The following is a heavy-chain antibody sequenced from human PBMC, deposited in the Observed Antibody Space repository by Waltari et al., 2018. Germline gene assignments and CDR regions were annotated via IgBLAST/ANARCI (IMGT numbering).Heavy chain of an antibody. CDR2: ISYDGNHK. CDR1: GFSFRNFG. Sequence: QVQLVASGGGVVQPGRSLRLSCAVSGFSFRNFGMHWVRQPPGTGLGWLAIISYDGNHKYYADSVKGRFTISRDNSKKTLYLQMRSLRVEDTAVYYCSKGSRKYDFWGGYYTGGPNYFDYWGLGTQVTVSS. J-gene: IGHJ4*02. V-gene: IGHV3-30*18. CDR3: SKGSRKYDFWGGYYTGGPNYFDY. D-gene: IGHD3-3*01.